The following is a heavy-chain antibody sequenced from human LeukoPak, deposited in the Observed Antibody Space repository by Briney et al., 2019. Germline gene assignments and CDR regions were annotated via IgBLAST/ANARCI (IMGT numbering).Heavy chain of an antibody. D-gene: IGHD3-9*01. J-gene: IGHJ3*02. CDR2: INPNSGGT. CDR1: GYTFTGYY. V-gene: IGHV1-2*02. CDR3: AREVPLGYDILTGYFRTDAFDI. Sequence: GASVKVSCKASGYTFTGYYLHWVRQAPGQGLEWMGWINPNSGGTNYAQKFQGRVTMTRDTSISTAYMELSRLRSDDTAVYYCAREVPLGYDILTGYFRTDAFDIWGQGTMSPSLQ.